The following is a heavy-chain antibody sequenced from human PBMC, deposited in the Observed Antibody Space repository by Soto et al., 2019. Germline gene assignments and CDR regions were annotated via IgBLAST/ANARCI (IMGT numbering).Heavy chain of an antibody. CDR3: ARVVPGAEAWFGP. J-gene: IGHJ5*02. CDR1: GYTFSNYG. D-gene: IGHD2-2*01. V-gene: IGHV1-18*01. Sequence: ASVKVSCKTSGYTFSNYGITWVRQAPGQPLEWLGWISLYSDGTNYAKKFQGRVSMTTDTSTTTAYVELRSLRSDDTAVYYCARVVPGAEAWFGPWGQGTLGTVSS. CDR2: ISLYSDGT.